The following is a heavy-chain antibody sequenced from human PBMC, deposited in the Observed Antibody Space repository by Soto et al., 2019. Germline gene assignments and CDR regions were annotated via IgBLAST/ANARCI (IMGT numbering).Heavy chain of an antibody. CDR3: AREYSGTLTLDY. D-gene: IGHD5-12*01. J-gene: IGHJ4*02. CDR2: IIPVFGTA. CDR1: GGTFSTYA. Sequence: SVKVSCKASGGTFSTYAISWVRQAPGQGLEWMGGIIPVFGTANYAQKFQGRVTITADESTTTVFMELSSLRSEDTAVYYCAREYSGTLTLDYWGQGTLVTVYS. V-gene: IGHV1-69*13.